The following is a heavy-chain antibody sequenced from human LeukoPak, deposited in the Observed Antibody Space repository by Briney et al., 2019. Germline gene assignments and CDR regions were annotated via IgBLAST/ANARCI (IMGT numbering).Heavy chain of an antibody. D-gene: IGHD2-21*01. Sequence: PSETLSLTCTVSGGSISSSSSFWGWIRQPPGEGLEWIGSIYYSGSTYYNPSLKSRVTISVDTSKNQFSLKLSSVTAADTAVYYCARRGEGNWFDPWGQGTLVTVSS. CDR3: ARRGEGNWFDP. CDR2: IYYSGST. V-gene: IGHV4-39*07. J-gene: IGHJ5*02. CDR1: GGSISSSSSF.